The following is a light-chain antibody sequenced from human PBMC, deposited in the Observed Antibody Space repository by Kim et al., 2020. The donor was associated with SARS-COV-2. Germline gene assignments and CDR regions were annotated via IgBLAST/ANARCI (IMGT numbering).Light chain of an antibody. CDR2: QDS. CDR1: KLGDKY. V-gene: IGLV3-1*01. J-gene: IGLJ2*01. CDR3: QAWDSSNGEGVV. Sequence: SYEPTQPPSVSVSPGQTASITCSGDKLGDKYACWYQQKPGQSPVLVIYQDSKRPSGIPERFSGSNSGNTATLTISGTQAMDEADYYCQAWDSSNGEGVVF.